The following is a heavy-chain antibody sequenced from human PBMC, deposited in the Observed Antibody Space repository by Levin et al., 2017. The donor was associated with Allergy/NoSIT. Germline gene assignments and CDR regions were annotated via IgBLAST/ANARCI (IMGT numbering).Heavy chain of an antibody. V-gene: IGHV4-59*01. CDR3: ARGGITIFGVALRGAFDI. D-gene: IGHD3-3*01. CDR2: IYYSGST. CDR1: GGSISSYY. J-gene: IGHJ3*02. Sequence: PSETLSLTCTVSGGSISSYYWSWIRQPPGKGLEWIGYIYYSGSTNYNPSLKSRVTISVDTSKNQFSLKLSSVTAADTAVYYCARGGITIFGVALRGAFDIWGQGTMVTVSS.